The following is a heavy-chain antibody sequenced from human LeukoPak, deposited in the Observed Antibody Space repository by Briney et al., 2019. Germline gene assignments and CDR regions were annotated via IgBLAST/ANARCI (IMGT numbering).Heavy chain of an antibody. CDR1: GYTFTSYY. CDR2: INPTGGST. Sequence: GASVKVSCKASGYTFTSYYMHWVRQAPGQGLEWMGLINPTGGSTGYAQKFQGRVTMTRNTSISTAYMELSSLRSEDTAVYCCARDFYGDYRGSWGQGTLVTVSS. J-gene: IGHJ4*02. V-gene: IGHV1-46*01. D-gene: IGHD4-17*01. CDR3: ARDFYGDYRGS.